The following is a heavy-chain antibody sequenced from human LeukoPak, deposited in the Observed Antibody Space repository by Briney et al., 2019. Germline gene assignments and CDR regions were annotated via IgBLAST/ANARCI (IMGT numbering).Heavy chain of an antibody. Sequence: GGSLRLSCAASGFTFSSYSMNWVRQAPGKGLEWVSSISSSSSYIYYADSVKGRFTISRDNAKNSLYLQMNSLRAEDTAVYYCARVALDYDIWTGYHTLDYWGQGTLVTVSS. D-gene: IGHD3-9*01. J-gene: IGHJ4*02. CDR2: ISSSSSYI. CDR1: GFTFSSYS. CDR3: ARVALDYDIWTGYHTLDY. V-gene: IGHV3-21*01.